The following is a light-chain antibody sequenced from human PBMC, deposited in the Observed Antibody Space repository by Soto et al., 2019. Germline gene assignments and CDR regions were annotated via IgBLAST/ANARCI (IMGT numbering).Light chain of an antibody. CDR1: SSDVGEYNS. CDR2: EVT. V-gene: IGLV2-14*01. J-gene: IGLJ1*01. Sequence: QSALTQPASVSGSPGQSITISCTGTSSDVGEYNSVSWYQQHPGKAPKLIIYEVTNRPSGVSDRFSGSKSDNTASLTISGLQAEDEADYYCSSYTSSSTYVFGVGTKVTVL. CDR3: SSYTSSSTYV.